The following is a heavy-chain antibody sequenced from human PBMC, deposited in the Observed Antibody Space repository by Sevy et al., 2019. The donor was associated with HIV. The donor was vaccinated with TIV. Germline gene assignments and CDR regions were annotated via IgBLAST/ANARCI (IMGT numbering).Heavy chain of an antibody. V-gene: IGHV3-48*03. CDR3: AGGKFGGNFDY. CDR2: ISSSGDTI. D-gene: IGHD3-16*01. Sequence: GGSLRLSCAAPQFTFSNYQMNWVRQAPGKGLEWVSYISSSGDTIYYADSLKGRFTISRDNAKNSLYLQMSSLRAEDTAVYDCAGGKFGGNFDYWGQGTLVTVSS. J-gene: IGHJ4*02. CDR1: QFTFSNYQ.